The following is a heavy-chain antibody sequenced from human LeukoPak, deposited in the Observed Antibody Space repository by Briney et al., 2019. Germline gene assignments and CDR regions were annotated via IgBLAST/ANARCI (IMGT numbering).Heavy chain of an antibody. CDR3: ARDAYYYGSGPLMDV. V-gene: IGHV4-34*01. CDR1: GGSFSGYY. CDR2: INHSGST. J-gene: IGHJ6*03. D-gene: IGHD3-10*01. Sequence: SETLSLTCAVYGGSFSGYYWSWIRQPPGKGLEWIGEINHSGSTNYNPSLKSRVTISVDTSKNQFSLKLSSVTAADTAVYYCARDAYYYGSGPLMDVWGKGTTVTISS.